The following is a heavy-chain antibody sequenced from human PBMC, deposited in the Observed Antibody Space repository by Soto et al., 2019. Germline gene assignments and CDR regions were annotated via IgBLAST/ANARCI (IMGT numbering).Heavy chain of an antibody. Sequence: EVQLLESGGGLVQPGGSLRLSCAASGFTFGNYAMIWVRQAPGKGLERVSTISGGGDGTYYADSVRGRFTISRENSRNTVYLQMNSLRAEDTAVYYCAKKGLGSLASYCSTGDCHYAFDIWGQGTMVTVSS. CDR3: AKKGLGSLASYCSTGDCHYAFDI. V-gene: IGHV3-23*01. CDR1: GFTFGNYA. CDR2: ISGGGDGT. D-gene: IGHD2-15*01. J-gene: IGHJ3*02.